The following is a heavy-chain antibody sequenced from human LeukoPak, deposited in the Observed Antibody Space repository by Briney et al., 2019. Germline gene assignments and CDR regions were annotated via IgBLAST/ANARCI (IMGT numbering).Heavy chain of an antibody. CDR2: IYYSGST. CDR1: GGSISSGDYY. D-gene: IGHD6-6*01. CDR3: ARVGQGSSHVFDI. V-gene: IGHV4-61*03. J-gene: IGHJ3*02. Sequence: SETLSLTCTVSGGSISSGDYYWSWIRQPPGKGLEWIAYIYYSGSTNYNPSLKSRVTISVDTSKNHFSLNLNSVTAADTAVYYCARVGQGSSHVFDIWGQGTMVTVSS.